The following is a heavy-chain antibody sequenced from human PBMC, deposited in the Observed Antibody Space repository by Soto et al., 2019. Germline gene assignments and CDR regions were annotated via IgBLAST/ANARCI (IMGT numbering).Heavy chain of an antibody. CDR1: GGSISSYY. CDR2: IYYSGST. Sequence: QVQLQESGPGLVKPSETLSLTCTVSGGSISSYYWSWIRQPPGKGLEWIGYIYYSGSTNYNPSLKSRVTISVDTSKNQFSLKLSSVTAADTAVYYCARGRRSGSYYSRLDYWGQGTLVTVSS. D-gene: IGHD1-26*01. V-gene: IGHV4-59*01. CDR3: ARGRRSGSYYSRLDY. J-gene: IGHJ4*02.